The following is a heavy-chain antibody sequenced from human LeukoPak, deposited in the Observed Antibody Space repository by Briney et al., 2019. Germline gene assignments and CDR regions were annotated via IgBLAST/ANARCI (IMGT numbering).Heavy chain of an antibody. D-gene: IGHD5-24*01. CDR3: ASLQGPLEPPARHY. Sequence: GGSLRLSCAASGFTFSSYSMNWVRQAPGKGLEWVSYISSSSSTIYYADSVKGRFTISRDNAKNLLYLQMNSLRAEDTAVYYCASLQGPLEPPARHYWGQGTLVTVSS. V-gene: IGHV3-48*04. J-gene: IGHJ4*02. CDR1: GFTFSSYS. CDR2: ISSSSSTI.